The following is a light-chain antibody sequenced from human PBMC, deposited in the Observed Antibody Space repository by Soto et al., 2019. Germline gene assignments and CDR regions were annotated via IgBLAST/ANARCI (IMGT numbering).Light chain of an antibody. CDR3: SSYTSCSTLGV. CDR2: DVS. CDR1: NSDIGGYNY. Sequence: QSALTQPASVSGSPGQSITISCTGTNSDIGGYNYVSWYQQHPGKAPKLMIYDVSNRPSGVSYRFSGSKSGNTASLTISGLQAEDEADYYCSSYTSCSTLGVFGGGTKLTVL. J-gene: IGLJ2*01. V-gene: IGLV2-14*03.